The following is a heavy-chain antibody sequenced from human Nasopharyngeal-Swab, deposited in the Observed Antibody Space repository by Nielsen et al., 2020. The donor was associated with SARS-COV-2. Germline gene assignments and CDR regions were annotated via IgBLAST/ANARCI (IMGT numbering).Heavy chain of an antibody. CDR3: ARDRGSSWYWGVAFDI. Sequence: GGSLRLSCVASGFTFSSYAMTWVRQAPGKGLEWVSSISSSSSYIYYADSVKGRFTISRDNAKNSLYLQMNSLRAEDTAVYYCARDRGSSWYWGVAFDIWGQGTMVTVSS. CDR1: GFTFSSYA. CDR2: ISSSSSYI. D-gene: IGHD6-13*01. J-gene: IGHJ3*02. V-gene: IGHV3-21*01.